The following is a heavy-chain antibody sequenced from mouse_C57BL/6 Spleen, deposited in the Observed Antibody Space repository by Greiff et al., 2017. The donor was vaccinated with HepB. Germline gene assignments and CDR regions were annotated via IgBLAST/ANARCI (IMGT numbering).Heavy chain of an antibody. D-gene: IGHD1-1*01. V-gene: IGHV1-47*01. CDR1: GYTFTTYP. CDR2: FHPYNDDT. J-gene: IGHJ1*03. CDR3: ARGGTTVVDHWYFDV. Sequence: VQLQESGAELVKPGASVKMSCKASGYTFTTYPIEWMKQNHGKSLEWIGNFHPYNDDTKYNEKFKGKATLTVEKSSSTVYLELRRLTSDDSAVYYCARGGTTVVDHWYFDVWGTGTTVTVSS.